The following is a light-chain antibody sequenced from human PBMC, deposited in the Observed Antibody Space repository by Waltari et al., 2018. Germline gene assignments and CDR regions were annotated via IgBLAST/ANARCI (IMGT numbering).Light chain of an antibody. CDR3: QQYNNWPPYT. CDR1: QSVSSN. J-gene: IGKJ2*01. Sequence: ETVMTQSPATLSVSPGERATLSCRASQSVSSNLAWYQQKPGQAHRLLIYGASTRATGIPARFSGSGSGTEFTLTISSLQSEDFAVYYCQQYNNWPPYTFGQGTKLEI. CDR2: GAS. V-gene: IGKV3-15*01.